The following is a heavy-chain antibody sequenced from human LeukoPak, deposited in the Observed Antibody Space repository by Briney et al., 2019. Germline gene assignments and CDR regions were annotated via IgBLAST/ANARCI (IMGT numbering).Heavy chain of an antibody. V-gene: IGHV4-59*01. J-gene: IGHJ4*02. CDR1: GGSISSYY. D-gene: IGHD6-19*01. Sequence: PSETLSLTCTVSGGSISSYYWSWIRQPPGKGLEWIGCIYYSGSTNYNPSLKSRVTTSVDTSKNQFSLKLSSVTAADTAVYYCARGVVAVAGPLFDYWGQGTLVTVSS. CDR3: ARGVVAVAGPLFDY. CDR2: IYYSGST.